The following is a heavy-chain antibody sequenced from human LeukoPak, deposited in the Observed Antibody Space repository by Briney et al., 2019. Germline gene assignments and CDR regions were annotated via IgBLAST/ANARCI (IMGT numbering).Heavy chain of an antibody. CDR2: IRSKAYGGTT. Sequence: GRSLRLSCTASGFTFGDYAMSWVRQAPGKGLEWVGFIRSKAYGGTTEYAASVKGRFTISRDDSKSIAYLQMNSLKTEDTAVYYCTRENPSTPIGWAFDIWGQGTMVTVSS. CDR3: TRENPSTPIGWAFDI. CDR1: GFTFGDYA. D-gene: IGHD2-15*01. J-gene: IGHJ3*02. V-gene: IGHV3-49*04.